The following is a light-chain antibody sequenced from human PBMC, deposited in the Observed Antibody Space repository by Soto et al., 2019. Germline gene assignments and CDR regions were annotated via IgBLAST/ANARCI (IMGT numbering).Light chain of an antibody. CDR1: SSDVGSYKY. CDR2: EVS. J-gene: IGLJ1*01. V-gene: IGLV2-14*01. Sequence: QSVLTQPASVSGSPGQSITISCTGTSSDVGSYKYVSWYQQHPGKAPKLMIYEVSNRPSGVSNRFSGSKSGNTASLTISGLQAEDETDYYCSSYTSSGTYVFGTGTKVTVL. CDR3: SSYTSSGTYV.